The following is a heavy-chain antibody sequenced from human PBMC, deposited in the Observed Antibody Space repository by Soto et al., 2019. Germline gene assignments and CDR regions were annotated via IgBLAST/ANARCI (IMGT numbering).Heavy chain of an antibody. Sequence: QVQLQESGPGLVKPSETLSLTCTVSGGSISTYYWYWIRQPPGQGLEWIGDIYYSGSTTYNPSLQSRVSLSVHTSKNQFSLNLTSVTAADTAVYFCARDSRAMRNFDLWGRGTLVTVSS. V-gene: IGHV4-59*01. J-gene: IGHJ2*01. CDR2: IYYSGST. CDR3: ARDSRAMRNFDL. D-gene: IGHD2-2*01. CDR1: GGSISTYY.